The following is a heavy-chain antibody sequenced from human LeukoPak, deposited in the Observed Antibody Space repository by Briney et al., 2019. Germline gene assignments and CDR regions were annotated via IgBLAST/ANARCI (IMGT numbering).Heavy chain of an antibody. Sequence: SETLSLTCTVSGGSISSSSYYWGWIRQPPGKGLEWIGSIYYSGRTYYNPSLKSRVTISVDTSKNQFSLKLSSVTAADTAVYYCARDRNYYGSGSYYFFDYWGQGTLVTVSS. CDR3: ARDRNYYGSGSYYFFDY. J-gene: IGHJ4*02. V-gene: IGHV4-39*07. CDR1: GGSISSSSYY. CDR2: IYYSGRT. D-gene: IGHD3-10*01.